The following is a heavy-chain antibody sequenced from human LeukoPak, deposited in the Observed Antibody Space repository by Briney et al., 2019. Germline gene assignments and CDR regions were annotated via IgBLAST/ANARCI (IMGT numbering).Heavy chain of an antibody. CDR3: AKVLEWLNSYDAFDI. V-gene: IGHV3-30*02. CDR2: IRYDGSNK. Sequence: GGSLRLSCAASGFTFSSYGMHWVRQAPGKGLEWVAFIRYDGSNKYYADSVKGRFTISRDNSKNTLYLQMNSLRAEDTAVYYCAKVLEWLNSYDAFDIWGQGTMVTVSS. D-gene: IGHD3-3*01. J-gene: IGHJ3*02. CDR1: GFTFSSYG.